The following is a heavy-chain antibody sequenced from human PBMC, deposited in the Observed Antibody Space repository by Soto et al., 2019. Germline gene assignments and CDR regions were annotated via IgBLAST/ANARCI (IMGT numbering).Heavy chain of an antibody. J-gene: IGHJ6*02. D-gene: IGHD3-22*01. CDR1: GGCFSGYY. CDR3: ARVDPYNYDSIGGYGMDG. CDR2: STQSGST. Sequence: PSQTLSLSSAVYGGCFSGYYWSWIRQPPRKGLEWIWESTQSGSTNYHPSLQSRVTISVDTSKNQFSLKLSSVTASDTAGYYCARVDPYNYDSIGGYGMDGWGQGTTVTVSS. V-gene: IGHV4-34*01.